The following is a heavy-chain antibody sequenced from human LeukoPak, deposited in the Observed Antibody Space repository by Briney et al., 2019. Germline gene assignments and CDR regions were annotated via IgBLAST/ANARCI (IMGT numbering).Heavy chain of an antibody. D-gene: IGHD2/OR15-2a*01. CDR2: IYYSGST. CDR3: ARARSNTFDY. J-gene: IGHJ4*02. V-gene: IGHV4-30-4*01. CDR1: GGSISSGDYY. Sequence: PSETLSLTCTVSGGSISSGDYYWSWIRQPPGKGLEWIGYIYYSGSTYYNPSLKSRVTISVDTSKNQFSLRLSSVTVADTAVYYCARARSNTFDYWGQGTLVTVSS.